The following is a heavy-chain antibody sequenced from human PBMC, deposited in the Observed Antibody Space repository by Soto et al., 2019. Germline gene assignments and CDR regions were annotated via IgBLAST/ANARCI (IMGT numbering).Heavy chain of an antibody. CDR1: GFGFGGFA. J-gene: IGHJ5*02. D-gene: IGHD7-27*01. CDR2: IRATGDTT. V-gene: IGHV3-23*01. CDR3: AKENGILGANWGIFQS. Sequence: EVQLLESGGGLVQPGGSLRLSCAASGFGFGGFAMNWVRQAPGKGVEWVSAIRATGDTTHYADSVKGRFTISRDNSKNILYLQMNSLRAEDTAVYYCAKENGILGANWGIFQSWGQGTLVTVSS.